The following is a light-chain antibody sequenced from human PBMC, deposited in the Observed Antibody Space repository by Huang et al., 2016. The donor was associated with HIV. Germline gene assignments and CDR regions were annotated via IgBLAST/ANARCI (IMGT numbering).Light chain of an antibody. J-gene: IGKJ4*01. CDR2: WAS. CDR1: QRVLHTSSYRNS. CDR3: QQYNSIPIT. V-gene: IGKV4-1*01. Sequence: DIVMTQSPDSLAVSLGERATINCKSSQRVLHTSSYRNSLSWYQQKTGQPPKLLIYWASTRESGVPDRFSGSGSGTDFTLTISSLQAEDVAVYYCQQYNSIPITFGGGTKVEIK.